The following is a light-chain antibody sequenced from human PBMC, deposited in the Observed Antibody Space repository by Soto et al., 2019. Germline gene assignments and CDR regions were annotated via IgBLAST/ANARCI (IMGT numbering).Light chain of an antibody. CDR2: DVT. CDR1: SSDVGGFEY. Sequence: QSALSQPASVSGSPGQSITISCTGTSSDVGGFEYVSWYQHQPGKAPKLIIYDVTKRPSGVSNRFSGSKSGNTASLTISGLQAEDEADYYCCSYAGSRGLVFGGGTKLTVL. V-gene: IGLV2-23*02. CDR3: CSYAGSRGLV. J-gene: IGLJ2*01.